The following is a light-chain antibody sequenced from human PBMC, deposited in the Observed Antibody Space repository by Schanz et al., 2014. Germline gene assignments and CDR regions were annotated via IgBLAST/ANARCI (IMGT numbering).Light chain of an antibody. CDR3: QQYYGSPYT. V-gene: IGKV3-20*01. J-gene: IGKJ2*01. CDR2: GAS. Sequence: EIVLTQSPGTLSLSLGEGATLSCRASQSVFNNYLAWFQQKPGQAPRLLIYGASTRATGIPARFSGSGSGTEFTLTISSLQAEDVAVYYCQQYYGSPYTFGQGTKLEIK. CDR1: QSVFNNY.